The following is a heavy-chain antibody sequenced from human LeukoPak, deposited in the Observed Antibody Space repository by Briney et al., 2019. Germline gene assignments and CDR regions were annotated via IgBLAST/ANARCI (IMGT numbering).Heavy chain of an antibody. V-gene: IGHV4-61*02. J-gene: IGHJ3*02. CDR3: ARTYYHDSSGYRTDDAFDI. Sequence: SETLSLTCTVSGGSISSGSYYWSWIRQPAGKGLEWIGRIYTSGSTNYNPSLKSRVTISVDTSKNQFSLKLSSVTAADTAVYYWARTYYHDSSGYRTDDAFDIWGQGTMVTVSS. CDR1: GGSISSGSYY. CDR2: IYTSGST. D-gene: IGHD3-22*01.